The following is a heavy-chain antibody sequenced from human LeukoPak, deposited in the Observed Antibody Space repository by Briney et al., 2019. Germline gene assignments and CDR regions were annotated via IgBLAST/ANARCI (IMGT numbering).Heavy chain of an antibody. Sequence: PSETLSLTCTVSGGSISSSSYYWSWIRQPPGKGLEWIGEINHSGSTNYNPSLKSRVTISVDTSKNQFSLKLSSVTAADTAVYYCASPYYYGSGSRGDWFDPWGQGTLVTVSS. CDR3: ASPYYYGSGSRGDWFDP. CDR1: GGSISSSSYY. D-gene: IGHD3-10*01. J-gene: IGHJ5*02. V-gene: IGHV4-39*07. CDR2: INHSGST.